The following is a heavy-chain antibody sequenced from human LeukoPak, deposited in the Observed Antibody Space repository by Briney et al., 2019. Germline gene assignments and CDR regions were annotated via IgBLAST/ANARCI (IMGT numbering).Heavy chain of an antibody. V-gene: IGHV4-61*02. D-gene: IGHD3-22*01. CDR1: DGSIRSATYH. CDR3: ARGVPSSYYDSSGYS. Sequence: SETLSLTCAVSDGSIRSATYHWNWIRQSAGKGLEWIGRIYTSGNTNYNPSLNNRVTVSVDTSKSQFSLQLSSVTAADTAVYYCARGVPSSYYDSSGYSWGHGTLVTVSS. CDR2: IYTSGNT. J-gene: IGHJ5*01.